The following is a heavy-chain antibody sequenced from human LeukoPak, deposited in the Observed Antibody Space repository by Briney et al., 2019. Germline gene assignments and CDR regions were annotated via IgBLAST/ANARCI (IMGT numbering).Heavy chain of an antibody. D-gene: IGHD6-19*01. CDR2: ISYDGSNK. CDR3: AKDGSNSSGWYGY. CDR1: GFTFSNYW. J-gene: IGHJ4*02. V-gene: IGHV3-30*18. Sequence: GGSLRLSCAASGFTFSNYWMHWVRQAPGKGLEWVAVISYDGSNKYYADSVKGRFTISRDNSKNTLYLQMNSLRAEDTAVYYCAKDGSNSSGWYGYWGQGTLVTVSS.